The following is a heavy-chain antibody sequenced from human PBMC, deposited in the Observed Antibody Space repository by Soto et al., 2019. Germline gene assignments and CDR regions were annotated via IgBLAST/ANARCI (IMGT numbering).Heavy chain of an antibody. V-gene: IGHV6-1*01. CDR2: TYYRPKWYN. Sequence: SQTLSLTCAISGDSVSSNSAAWNWIRQSPSRGLEWLGRTYYRPKWYNDYAVSVKSRITINPDTSKNQFSLQLNSVTPEDTAVYYCARDRGGLYDFWSGYYSSFNPWGQGTLVTVSS. J-gene: IGHJ5*02. D-gene: IGHD3-3*01. CDR3: ARDRGGLYDFWSGYYSSFNP. CDR1: GDSVSSNSAA.